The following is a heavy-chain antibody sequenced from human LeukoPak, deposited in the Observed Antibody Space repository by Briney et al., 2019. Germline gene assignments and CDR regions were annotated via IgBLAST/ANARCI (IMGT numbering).Heavy chain of an antibody. J-gene: IGHJ4*02. CDR3: ASRAHFWSGPGG. CDR1: GFTFSIYW. CDR2: IKQDGSKK. Sequence: GGSLRLSCAASGFTFSIYWMSWVRQAPGKGLEWVANIKQDGSKKYYVDSVKGRFAISRDNAKNSLSLQMNSLRAEDTAVYYCASRAHFWSGPGGWGQGTLVTVSS. V-gene: IGHV3-7*01. D-gene: IGHD3-3*02.